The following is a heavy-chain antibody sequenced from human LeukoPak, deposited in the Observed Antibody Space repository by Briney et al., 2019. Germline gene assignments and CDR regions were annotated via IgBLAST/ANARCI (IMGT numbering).Heavy chain of an antibody. CDR1: GYTFTSYS. CDR3: VRGYYSNSFDF. V-gene: IGHV3-48*02. D-gene: IGHD2/OR15-2a*01. J-gene: IGHJ3*01. Sequence: GGSLRLSCASSGYTFTSYSMSWVRQAPGKGLEWVSFISNSEDTRYYADSVRGRFTISRDDAKNSLYLQMSSLRDGDTAVYYCVRGYYSNSFDFWGQGTVVTVSS. CDR2: ISNSEDTR.